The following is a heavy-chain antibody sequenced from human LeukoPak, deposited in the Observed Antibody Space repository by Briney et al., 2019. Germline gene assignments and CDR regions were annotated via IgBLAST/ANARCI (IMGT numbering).Heavy chain of an antibody. CDR1: GYTFTSYG. Sequence: ASVKVSCKASGYTFTSYGISWVRQAPGQGLEWMGWISAYNGNTNYAQKLQGRVTMTRDTSISTAYMELSRLRSDDTAVYYCALDRARGAYGPYYYYYMDVWGKGTTVTVSS. V-gene: IGHV1-18*01. CDR3: ALDRARGAYGPYYYYYMDV. D-gene: IGHD3-10*01. J-gene: IGHJ6*03. CDR2: ISAYNGNT.